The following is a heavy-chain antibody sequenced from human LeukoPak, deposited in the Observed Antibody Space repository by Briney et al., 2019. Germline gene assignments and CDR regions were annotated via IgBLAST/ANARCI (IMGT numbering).Heavy chain of an antibody. V-gene: IGHV1-69*13. CDR3: ARDIIPRKANEDQEDYYYYGMDV. Sequence: GASVKVSCKASGGTFSSYAISWVRQAPGQGLEWMGGIIPIFGTANYAQKFQGRVTITADESTSTAYMELSSLRSEDTAVYYCARDIIPRKANEDQEDYYYYGMDVWGQGTTVTVSS. CDR2: IIPIFGTA. D-gene: IGHD1-14*01. CDR1: GGTFSSYA. J-gene: IGHJ6*02.